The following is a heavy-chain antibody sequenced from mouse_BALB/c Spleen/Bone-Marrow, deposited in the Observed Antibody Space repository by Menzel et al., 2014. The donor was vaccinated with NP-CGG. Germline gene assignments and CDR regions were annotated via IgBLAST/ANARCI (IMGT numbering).Heavy chain of an antibody. D-gene: IGHD1-1*01. CDR3: ARSGSSYYY. CDR1: GFTFSSYA. J-gene: IGHJ2*01. Sequence: EVQLVESGGGLAKPGGSLKLSCAASGFTFSSYAMSWVRQTPEKRLEWVATIGSGDSSTYYPDSVKGRFTISRDYAKNTLCLQMSSLRSEDTAMYYCARSGSSYYYWGQGTTLTVSS. V-gene: IGHV5-9-3*01. CDR2: IGSGDSST.